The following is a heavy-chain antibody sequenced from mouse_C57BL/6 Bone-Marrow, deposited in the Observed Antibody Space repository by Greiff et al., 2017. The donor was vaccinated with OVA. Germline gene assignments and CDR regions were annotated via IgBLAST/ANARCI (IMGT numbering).Heavy chain of an antibody. Sequence: QVQLQQPGAELVKPGASVKLSCKASGYTFTSYWMHWVKQRPGQGLEWIGMIHPNSGSTNYNEKFKSKATLTVDKSSSTAYMQLSSLTSEDSAVYYCARRWTTVVVPYFDVWGTVTTVTVSS. CDR3: ARRWTTVVVPYFDV. CDR2: IHPNSGST. V-gene: IGHV1-64*01. CDR1: GYTFTSYW. J-gene: IGHJ1*03. D-gene: IGHD1-1*01.